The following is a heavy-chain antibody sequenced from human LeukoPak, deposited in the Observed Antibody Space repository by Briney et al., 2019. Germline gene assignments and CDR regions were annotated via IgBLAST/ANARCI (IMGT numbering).Heavy chain of an antibody. CDR2: INHSGSS. V-gene: IGHV4-34*01. D-gene: IGHD5-18*01. J-gene: IGHJ4*02. CDR1: GGSFSGYY. Sequence: SETLSLTCAVYGGSFSGYYWSWIRQPPGKGLEWIGEINHSGSSNYSPSLKSRVTISVDTSKNQFSLKLNSVTAADTAVYYCARHLDTAIGYWGQGTLVTVSS. CDR3: ARHLDTAIGY.